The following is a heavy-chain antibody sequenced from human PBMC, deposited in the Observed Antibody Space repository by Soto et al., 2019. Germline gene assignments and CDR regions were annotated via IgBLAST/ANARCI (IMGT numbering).Heavy chain of an antibody. Sequence: QVQLVQSGAEVKKPGASVKVSCKASGYTFTNYGISWVRQAPGQGLEWMGWISAYNGNTNYAQKLQGRVTMTTDTSTSTAYMELRSLRSDDTAVYYWASSLTSSQWRYGMDVWGQGTTVTVSS. CDR2: ISAYNGNT. V-gene: IGHV1-18*01. J-gene: IGHJ6*02. CDR1: GYTFTNYG. D-gene: IGHD2-2*01. CDR3: ASSLTSSQWRYGMDV.